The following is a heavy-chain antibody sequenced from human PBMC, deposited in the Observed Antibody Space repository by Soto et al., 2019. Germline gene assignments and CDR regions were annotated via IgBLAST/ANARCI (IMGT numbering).Heavy chain of an antibody. V-gene: IGHV1-2*02. CDR2: IGPESGAT. CDR1: GYTFTGHY. Sequence: ASVKVSCKASGYTFTGHYIHWVRQAPEQGPEWMGEIGPESGATRYAQRFQGRVTMTRDMSTTTVYMELNNLSPDDTAVSYCGRGRSGQIVVFYWGQGTQVTGS. CDR3: GRGRSGQIVVFY. D-gene: IGHD1-26*01. J-gene: IGHJ4*02.